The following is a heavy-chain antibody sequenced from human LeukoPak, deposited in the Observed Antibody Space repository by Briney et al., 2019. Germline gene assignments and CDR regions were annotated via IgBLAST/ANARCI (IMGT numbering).Heavy chain of an antibody. D-gene: IGHD4-11*01. CDR3: AKGGDSNYDYFDY. CDR1: GFTVSSFA. V-gene: IGHV3-23*01. J-gene: IGHJ4*02. CDR2: LSRSGGST. Sequence: GGSLRLSCAASGFTVSSFAMSWVRQAPGKGLEWVSALSRSGGSTYYADFVKGRFTISRDNSKNTLYLQMNSWRAEDTAIYYCAKGGDSNYDYFDYWGQGTLVTVSS.